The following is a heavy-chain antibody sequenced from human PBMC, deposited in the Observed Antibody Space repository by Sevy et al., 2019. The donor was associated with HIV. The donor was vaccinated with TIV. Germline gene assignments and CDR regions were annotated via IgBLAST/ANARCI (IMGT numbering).Heavy chain of an antibody. J-gene: IGHJ4*02. CDR2: ISYDGRNYK. CDR1: GFTFSDYS. Sequence: GGSLRLSCAASGFTFSDYSMHWVRQAPGKGLEWVAVISYDGRNYKYNVDSVKGRFTISRDNSKNTLFLQMNSLRAEDSAIYYCARDRGEILHSVFDYWGQGTLVTVSS. CDR3: ARDRGEILHSVFDY. D-gene: IGHD3-16*01. V-gene: IGHV3-30*14.